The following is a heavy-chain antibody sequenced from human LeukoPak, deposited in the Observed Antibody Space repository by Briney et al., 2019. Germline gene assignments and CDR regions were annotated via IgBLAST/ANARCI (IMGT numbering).Heavy chain of an antibody. V-gene: IGHV1-69*04. CDR3: ARPRSTAARIDFDY. CDR1: GGTFSSYA. J-gene: IGHJ4*02. CDR2: IIPILGIA. D-gene: IGHD6-6*01. Sequence: SVKVSCKASGGTFSSYAISWVRQAPGQGLEWMGRIIPILGIANYAQKFQGRVTITADKSASTAYMELSSLRSEDTAVYYCARPRSTAARIDFDYWGQGTLVTVSS.